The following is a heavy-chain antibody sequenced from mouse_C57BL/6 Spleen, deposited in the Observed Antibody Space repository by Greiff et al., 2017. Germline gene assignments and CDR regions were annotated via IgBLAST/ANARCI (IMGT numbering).Heavy chain of an antibody. D-gene: IGHD2-4*01. CDR3: ARHVGLRDYYAMDY. Sequence: VMLVESGPGLVAPSQSLSITCTVSGFSLTSYGVHWVRQPPGKGLEWLVVIWSDGSTTYNSALKSRLSISKDNSKSQVFLKMNSLQTDDTAMYYCARHVGLRDYYAMDYWGQGTSVTVSS. V-gene: IGHV2-6-1*01. J-gene: IGHJ4*01. CDR1: GFSLTSYG. CDR2: IWSDGST.